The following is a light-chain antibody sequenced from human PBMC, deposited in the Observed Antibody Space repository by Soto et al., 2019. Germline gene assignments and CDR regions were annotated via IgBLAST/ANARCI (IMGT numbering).Light chain of an antibody. Sequence: GDSVTITCLASQNIRNWLAWYQQKPGKAPNPLIYDASSLKSGVPARFSGSGSGTEFTLTISSLQPDDFATYYCQQYNSFSLTFGGGTKVDIK. CDR3: QQYNSFSLT. V-gene: IGKV1-5*01. CDR2: DAS. J-gene: IGKJ4*01. CDR1: QNIRNW.